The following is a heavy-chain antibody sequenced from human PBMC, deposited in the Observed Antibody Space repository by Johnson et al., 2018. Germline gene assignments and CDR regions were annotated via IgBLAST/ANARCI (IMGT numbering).Heavy chain of an antibody. CDR1: GVSIGTYY. J-gene: IGHJ4*02. CDR2: VYYTGNT. Sequence: QVQLQESGPGLVKPSETLLLTCTVSGVSIGTYYWSWIRQSPERGLEWIGYVYYTGNTKYNPSLKSRVTISVDTSRDQFSLRLTSVTAADTAGYYCARGRYGELSPFDYWGQGTLVTVSS. V-gene: IGHV4-59*01. D-gene: IGHD3-10*01. CDR3: ARGRYGELSPFDY.